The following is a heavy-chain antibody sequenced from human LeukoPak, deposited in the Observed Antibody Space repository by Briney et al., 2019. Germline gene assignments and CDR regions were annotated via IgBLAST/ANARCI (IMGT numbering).Heavy chain of an antibody. Sequence: SGGSLRLSCAASGFTFSSYSMNWVRQAPGKGLEWVSYISSSSSSTIYYADSVKGRFTISRDNAKNSLYLQMNSLRAEDTAVYYCARDLSGVAGYTYGRGIDYWGQGTLVTVSS. CDR1: GFTFSSYS. V-gene: IGHV3-48*01. CDR3: ARDLSGVAGYTYGRGIDY. D-gene: IGHD5-18*01. CDR2: ISSSSSSTI. J-gene: IGHJ4*02.